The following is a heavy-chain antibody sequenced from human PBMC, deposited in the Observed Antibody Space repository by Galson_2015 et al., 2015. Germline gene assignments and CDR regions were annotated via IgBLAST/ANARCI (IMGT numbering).Heavy chain of an antibody. CDR1: RFTFTRYT. J-gene: IGHJ4*02. Sequence: SLRLSCEASRFTFTRYTMNWVRQAPGKGLEWVAAVSFDGSKEYYADSVKGRFTVSRDSSKNTLFLQMNSLRVEDTAVYYCARDGVEYSTGQGGGSFNSWGQGTRVTVSS. CDR2: VSFDGSKE. V-gene: IGHV3-30-3*01. D-gene: IGHD6-19*01. CDR3: ARDGVEYSTGQGGGSFNS.